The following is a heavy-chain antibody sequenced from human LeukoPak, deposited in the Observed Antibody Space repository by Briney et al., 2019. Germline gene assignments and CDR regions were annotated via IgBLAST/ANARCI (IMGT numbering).Heavy chain of an antibody. CDR3: AKGTHSGSYYKGIDY. D-gene: IGHD3-10*01. CDR1: GFTFSSYG. J-gene: IGHJ4*02. Sequence: GGSLRLSCAASGFTFSSYGMHWVRQAPGKGLEWVAFIRYDGSNKYYADSVKGRFTISRDNSKNTLYLQMNSLRAEDTAVYYCAKGTHSGSYYKGIDYWGQGNLVTVSS. V-gene: IGHV3-30*02. CDR2: IRYDGSNK.